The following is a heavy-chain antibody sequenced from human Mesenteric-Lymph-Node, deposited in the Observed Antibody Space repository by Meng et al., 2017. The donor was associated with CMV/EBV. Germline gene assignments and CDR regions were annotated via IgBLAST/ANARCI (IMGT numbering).Heavy chain of an antibody. CDR2: VKSKTSGGTS. Sequence: GESLKISCPASGFSFISAWITWVRQAPGKGLEWVGRVKSKTSGGTSGFAAPMEGRFTISRDDSENMVYLQMNSLKSEDTAVYYCSVDISEAGDGELDYWGQGTLVTVSS. V-gene: IGHV3-15*01. D-gene: IGHD6-13*01. CDR1: GFSFISAW. J-gene: IGHJ4*02. CDR3: SVDISEAGDGELDY.